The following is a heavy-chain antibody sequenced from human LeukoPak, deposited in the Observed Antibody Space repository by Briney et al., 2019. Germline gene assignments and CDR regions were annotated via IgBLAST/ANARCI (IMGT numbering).Heavy chain of an antibody. J-gene: IGHJ5*02. Sequence: GGSLRLSCAASGFTFSSYSMNWVRQAPGKGLEWVSSISSSSSYIYYADSVKGRFTISRDNAKNSLYLQMNSLRSDDTAVYYCARDGDYAPPNWFDPWGQGTLVTVSS. D-gene: IGHD4-17*01. CDR3: ARDGDYAPPNWFDP. V-gene: IGHV3-21*04. CDR1: GFTFSSYS. CDR2: ISSSSSYI.